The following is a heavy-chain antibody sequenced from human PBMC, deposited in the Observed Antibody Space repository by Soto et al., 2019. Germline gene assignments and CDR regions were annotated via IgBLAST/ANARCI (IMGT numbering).Heavy chain of an antibody. Sequence: ASVKVSCKASGYTFTSYDINWVRQATGQGLEWMGWMNPNSGNTGYAQKFQGRVTMTRNTSISTAYMELSSLRFEDTAVYYCARGDYDFWSGYSVALDYWGQGTLVTVSS. J-gene: IGHJ4*02. CDR1: GYTFTSYD. CDR2: MNPNSGNT. D-gene: IGHD3-3*01. CDR3: ARGDYDFWSGYSVALDY. V-gene: IGHV1-8*01.